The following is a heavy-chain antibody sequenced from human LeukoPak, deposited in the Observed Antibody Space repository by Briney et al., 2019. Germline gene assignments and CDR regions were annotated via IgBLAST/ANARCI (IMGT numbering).Heavy chain of an antibody. D-gene: IGHD5-12*01. CDR3: ARALRATTDAFDI. V-gene: IGHV3-30*02. Sequence: GGSLRLSCAASGFTFSSYGIHWVRQAPGKGLEWVAFIRYDGSNKYHADSVKGRFTISRDNSKNTVYLQMNSLRAEDTVVYYCARALRATTDAFDIWGQGTMVTVSS. CDR2: IRYDGSNK. J-gene: IGHJ3*02. CDR1: GFTFSSYG.